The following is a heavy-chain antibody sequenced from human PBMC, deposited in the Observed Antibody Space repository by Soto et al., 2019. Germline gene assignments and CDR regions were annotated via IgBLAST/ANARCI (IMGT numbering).Heavy chain of an antibody. CDR2: ITGGGSNT. J-gene: IGHJ4*02. CDR3: AKDSNKYSSSLRGRYFDY. CDR1: GFPFSSYV. D-gene: IGHD6-6*01. Sequence: EVQLLESGGGLVQRGGSLRLCCAASGFPFSSYVMSWVRQAPGKGLEWVSDITGGGSNTFYADSVKGRFTISRDNSKNTLFLQMNSLGAVDTAVYYCAKDSNKYSSSLRGRYFDYWGQGIGVTVSS. V-gene: IGHV3-23*01.